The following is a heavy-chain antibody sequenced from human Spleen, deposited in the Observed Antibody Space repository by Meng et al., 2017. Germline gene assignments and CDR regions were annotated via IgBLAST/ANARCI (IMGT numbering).Heavy chain of an antibody. D-gene: IGHD6-13*01. Sequence: VQSGAEVKMPGTSMNASWKPSGCISPEDYIHCVRRAPGWRLQWIAEINRKTGDSHYAQKFQGRVTMTGDTSISTAYMDLSGLRSDDTAVYYCARDEDISAAGKLFGDYWGQGTLVTVSS. V-gene: IGHV1-2*02. J-gene: IGHJ4*02. CDR3: ARDEDISAAGKLFGDY. CDR1: GCISPEDY. CDR2: INRKTGDS.